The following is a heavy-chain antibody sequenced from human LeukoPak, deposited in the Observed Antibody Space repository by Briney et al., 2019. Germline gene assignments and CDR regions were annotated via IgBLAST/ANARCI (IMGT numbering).Heavy chain of an antibody. J-gene: IGHJ5*02. Sequence: SETLSLTCTVSGGSISSYYWSWIRQPPGKGLGWIGYIYYSGSTNYNPSLKSRVTISVDTSKNQFSLKLSSVTAADTAVYYYARDGPVGARNWFDPWGQGTLVTVSS. CDR2: IYYSGST. CDR3: ARDGPVGARNWFDP. CDR1: GGSISSYY. D-gene: IGHD1-26*01. V-gene: IGHV4-59*01.